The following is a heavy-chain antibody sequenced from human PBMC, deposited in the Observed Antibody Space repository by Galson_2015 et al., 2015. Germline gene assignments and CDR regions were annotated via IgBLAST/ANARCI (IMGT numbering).Heavy chain of an antibody. CDR1: GFAFSSSA. D-gene: IGHD2-15*01. J-gene: IGHJ6*02. Sequence: LRLSCAASGFAFSSSAMNWVRQAPGKGLEWVSVISGPGGSTYYTDSVKGRFTISKDNSKSTLYLQMNSLRAEDTAVYYCAKEALVVVAAGGMDVWGQGTTVTVSS. V-gene: IGHV3-23*01. CDR3: AKEALVVVAAGGMDV. CDR2: ISGPGGST.